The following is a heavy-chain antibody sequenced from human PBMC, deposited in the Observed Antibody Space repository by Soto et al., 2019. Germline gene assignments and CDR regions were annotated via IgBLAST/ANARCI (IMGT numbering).Heavy chain of an antibody. CDR3: ARDLKYRPHDFWSGSDV. Sequence: LRLSCAASGFTFSSYEMNWVRQAPGKGLEWVSYISSSGSTIYYTDSVKGRFTISRDNAKNSLYLQMNSLRAEDTAVCYCARDLKYRPHDFWSGSDVWGQGTTVTVSS. J-gene: IGHJ6*02. V-gene: IGHV3-48*03. D-gene: IGHD3-3*01. CDR1: GFTFSSYE. CDR2: ISSSGSTI.